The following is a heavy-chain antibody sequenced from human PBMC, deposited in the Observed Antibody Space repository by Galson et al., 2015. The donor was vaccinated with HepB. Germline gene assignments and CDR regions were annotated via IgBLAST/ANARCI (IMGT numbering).Heavy chain of an antibody. V-gene: IGHV3-11*05. Sequence: SLRLSCAASGFTFSDYYMSWIRQAPGKGLEWVSYISSSSSYTNYADSVKGRFTISRDNAKNSLYLQMNSLRAEDTAVYYCARGGAMANVGYWGQGTLVTVSS. CDR1: GFTFSDYY. D-gene: IGHD5-18*01. CDR2: ISSSSSYT. J-gene: IGHJ4*02. CDR3: ARGGAMANVGY.